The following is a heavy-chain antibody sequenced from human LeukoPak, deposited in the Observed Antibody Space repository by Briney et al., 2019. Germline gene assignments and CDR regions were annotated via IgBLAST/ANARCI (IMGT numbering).Heavy chain of an antibody. J-gene: IGHJ4*02. CDR1: GGTFSSYA. CDR3: ATSQLEHYYDSSGYRRYFDY. Sequence: SVKVSCKASGGTFSSYAISWVRQAPGQGLEWMGGIIPIFGTVNYAQKFQGRVTITADESTSTAYMELSSLRSEDTAVYYCATSQLEHYYDSSGYRRYFDYWGQGTLVTVSS. V-gene: IGHV1-69*13. CDR2: IIPIFGTV. D-gene: IGHD3-22*01.